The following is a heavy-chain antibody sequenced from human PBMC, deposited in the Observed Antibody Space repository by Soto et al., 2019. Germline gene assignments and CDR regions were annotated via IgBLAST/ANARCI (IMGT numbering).Heavy chain of an antibody. CDR3: AGGRDQPPVGLYFES. D-gene: IGHD1-26*01. CDR2: IIPMFGTP. J-gene: IGHJ4*02. Sequence: VQLVQSGAEVKKPGSSVKVSCKASGGAFTDYIFDWVRQAPGQGLEWMGGIIPMFGTPKYAQKFQHRVTISADVSTGTAYMGLTRLRFDDTAVYYCAGGRDQPPVGLYFESWGEGTRVTVSS. V-gene: IGHV1-69*01. CDR1: GGAFTDYI.